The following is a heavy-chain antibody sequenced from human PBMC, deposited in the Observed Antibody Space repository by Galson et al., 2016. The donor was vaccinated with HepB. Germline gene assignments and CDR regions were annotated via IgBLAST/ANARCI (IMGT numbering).Heavy chain of an antibody. CDR3: AKGAGVGRERRFGFDY. CDR2: FSGSDAST. J-gene: IGHJ4*02. D-gene: IGHD1-1*01. V-gene: IGHV3-23*01. Sequence: SLRLSCAASGFTFSNYAMNWVRQAPGKGLEWVSTFSGSDASTYYADSVMGRFTISRDNSKNTLYLQMNSLRAEDTAIYYCAKGAGVGRERRFGFDYWGQGTLVTVSS. CDR1: GFTFSNYA.